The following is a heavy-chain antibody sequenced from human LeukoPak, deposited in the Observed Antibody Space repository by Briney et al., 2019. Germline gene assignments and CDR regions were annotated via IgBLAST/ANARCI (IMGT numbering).Heavy chain of an antibody. Sequence: PGGSLRLSCAASGFTFSSYSMNWVRQAPGKGLEWVSAISGSGGSTYYADSVKGRFTISRDNSKNTLYLQMNSLRAEDTAVYYCAKDLTDIVVVNGPIWGQGTMVTVSS. D-gene: IGHD3-22*01. CDR2: ISGSGGST. V-gene: IGHV3-23*01. CDR3: AKDLTDIVVVNGPI. J-gene: IGHJ3*02. CDR1: GFTFSSYS.